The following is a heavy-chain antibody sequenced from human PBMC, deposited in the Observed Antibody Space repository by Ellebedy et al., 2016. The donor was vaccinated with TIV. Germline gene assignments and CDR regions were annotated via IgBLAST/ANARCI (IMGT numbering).Heavy chain of an antibody. CDR3: ATETYNDVDLDVWGIFET. CDR2: IFIDGTT. V-gene: IGHV3-66*01. J-gene: IGHJ3*02. CDR1: ELTVSSTY. D-gene: IGHD3-16*01. Sequence: GESLKISCAASELTVSSTYMSWVRQAPGKGLEWVPVIFIDGTTYYADSVRGRFTISRDTSKNTLYIQMDSLRAEDTALYYCATETYNDVDLDVWGIFETWGQGTMVTVSS.